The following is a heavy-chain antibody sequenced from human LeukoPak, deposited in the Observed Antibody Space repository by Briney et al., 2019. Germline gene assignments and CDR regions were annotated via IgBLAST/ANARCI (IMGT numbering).Heavy chain of an antibody. D-gene: IGHD6-19*01. J-gene: IGHJ4*02. Sequence: SQTLSLTCAISGDSVSSNSAAWNWIRQSPSRGLEWLGRTYYRSKWYNDYAVSVKSRITISPDTSKNQFSLQLNSVTPEDTAVYYCARTGYSSGGNDYWGQGTLVTVYS. V-gene: IGHV6-1*01. CDR3: ARTGYSSGGNDY. CDR2: TYYRSKWYN. CDR1: GDSVSSNSAA.